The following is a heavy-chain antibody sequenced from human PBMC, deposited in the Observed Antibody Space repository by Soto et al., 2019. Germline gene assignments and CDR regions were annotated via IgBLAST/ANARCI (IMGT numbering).Heavy chain of an antibody. CDR1: GFTFSSYG. D-gene: IGHD3-10*01. CDR3: AKDHSGGLDY. V-gene: IGHV3-30*18. J-gene: IGHJ4*02. CDR2: ISYDGSNK. Sequence: QVQLVESGGGVVQPGRSLRLSCAASGFTFSSYGMHWVRQAPGKGLEWVAVISYDGSNKYYADSVKGRFTISRDNSKNTLYLQMNSLRAEDTAVYYCAKDHSGGLDYWGQGTLVTVSS.